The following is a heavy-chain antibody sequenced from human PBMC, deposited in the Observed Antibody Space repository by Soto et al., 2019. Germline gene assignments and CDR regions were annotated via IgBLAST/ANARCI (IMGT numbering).Heavy chain of an antibody. CDR3: ARDSPIAVAGGSAFDI. V-gene: IGHV3-21*01. D-gene: IGHD6-19*01. Sequence: GGSLRLSCAASGFTFSSYSMNWVRQAPGKGLEWVSSISSSSSYIYYADSVKGRFTISRDNAKNSLYLQMNSLRAEDTAVYYCARDSPIAVAGGSAFDIWGQGAMVTVSS. CDR2: ISSSSSYI. J-gene: IGHJ3*02. CDR1: GFTFSSYS.